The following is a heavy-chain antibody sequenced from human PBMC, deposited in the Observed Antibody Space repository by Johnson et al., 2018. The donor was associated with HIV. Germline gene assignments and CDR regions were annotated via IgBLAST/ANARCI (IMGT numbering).Heavy chain of an antibody. CDR3: ARDVIKVIAARDDAFDI. CDR1: GFTFHDSY. V-gene: IGHV3-11*04. CDR2: ISGSGGTM. Sequence: QVQLVESGGGLVKPGGSLRLSCAASGFTFHDSYMSWIRQAPGKGLEWISYISGSGGTMYSADSVKGRFTISRNNANNSLHLQMNNLRAEDTAVYYCARDVIKVIAARDDAFDIWGQGTMVTVSS. D-gene: IGHD6-6*01. J-gene: IGHJ3*02.